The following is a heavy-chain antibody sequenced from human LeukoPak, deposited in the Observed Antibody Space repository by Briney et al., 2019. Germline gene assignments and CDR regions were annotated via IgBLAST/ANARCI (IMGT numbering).Heavy chain of an antibody. J-gene: IGHJ5*02. CDR2: INHSGRT. CDR3: ARDGGSNNYWFDP. Sequence: SETLSLTCALYGGSFGVYYWIWIRQPPGKGLEWIGEINHSGRTNYNPSLKSRVTISLDKSKNQFSLKLSSVAVADTAVYFCARDGGSNNYWFDPWGQGTLVIVSS. CDR1: GGSFGVYY. D-gene: IGHD4-23*01. V-gene: IGHV4-34*01.